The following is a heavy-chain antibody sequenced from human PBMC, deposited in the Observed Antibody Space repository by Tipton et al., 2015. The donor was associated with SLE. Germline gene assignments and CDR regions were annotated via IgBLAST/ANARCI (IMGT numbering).Heavy chain of an antibody. CDR2: IYYSGST. Sequence: TLSLTCTVSGGSISSYYWSWIRQPPGKGLEWIGYIYYSGSTYYNPSVKSRVTISVDTSKNQFSLKLSSVTAADTAVYYCATSVGGSSPYYFDYWGQGTLVTVSS. D-gene: IGHD6-13*01. CDR3: ATSVGGSSPYYFDY. V-gene: IGHV4-59*12. J-gene: IGHJ4*02. CDR1: GGSISSYY.